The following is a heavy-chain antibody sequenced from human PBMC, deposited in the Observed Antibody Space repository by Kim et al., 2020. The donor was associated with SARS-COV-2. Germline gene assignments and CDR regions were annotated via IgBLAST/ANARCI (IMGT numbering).Heavy chain of an antibody. CDR1: RFTFSSYA. CDR2: ISDSGGST. Sequence: GGSLRLSCAASRFTFSSYAMSWVRQAPGKGLEWVSSISDSGGSTYYADSVKGRFTISRDNSKNTLYLQMNSLRAEDTAVYYCAKGRWGSSSNQEFDYWGQGTLVTVSS. D-gene: IGHD6-6*01. V-gene: IGHV3-23*01. CDR3: AKGRWGSSSNQEFDY. J-gene: IGHJ4*02.